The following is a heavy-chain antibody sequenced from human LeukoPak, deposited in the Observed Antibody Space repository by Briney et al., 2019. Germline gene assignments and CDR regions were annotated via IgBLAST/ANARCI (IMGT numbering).Heavy chain of an antibody. V-gene: IGHV3-30*04. CDR3: ARAEIVGATPFDY. CDR1: GFTFSSYA. Sequence: GRSQRLSCAASGFTFSSYAMHWVRQAPGKGLEWVAVISYDGSNKYYADSVKGRFTISRDNSKNTLYLQMNSLRAEDTAVYYCARAEIVGATPFDYWGQGTLVTVSS. CDR2: ISYDGSNK. D-gene: IGHD1-26*01. J-gene: IGHJ4*02.